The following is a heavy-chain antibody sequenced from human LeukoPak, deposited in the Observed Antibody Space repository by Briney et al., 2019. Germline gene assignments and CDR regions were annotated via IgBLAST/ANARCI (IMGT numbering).Heavy chain of an antibody. V-gene: IGHV3-7*02. D-gene: IGHD3-9*01. J-gene: IGHJ4*02. CDR3: AHLGYDILTGYYN. Sequence: GGSLRLSCAASGFTFSSYWTTWVRQGPGKGLEWVANIKLDGSEKYYGDSVKGRFTISRDNAKNSLYLQMNSLRAEDTAVYHCAHLGYDILTGYYNWGQGTLVFVSS. CDR1: GFTFSSYW. CDR2: IKLDGSEK.